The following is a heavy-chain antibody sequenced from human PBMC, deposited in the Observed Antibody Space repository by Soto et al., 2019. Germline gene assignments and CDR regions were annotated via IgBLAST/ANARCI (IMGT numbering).Heavy chain of an antibody. CDR2: IYWDDDK. V-gene: IGHV2-5*02. Sequence: HGLDLEWLALIYWDDDKRYSPSLKRRLTITKDTSKNQVVLTMTNMAPVDTATYYCAHSEGYYDSSGYPIWGQGTMVTVSS. CDR3: AHSEGYYDSSGYPI. J-gene: IGHJ3*02. D-gene: IGHD3-22*01.